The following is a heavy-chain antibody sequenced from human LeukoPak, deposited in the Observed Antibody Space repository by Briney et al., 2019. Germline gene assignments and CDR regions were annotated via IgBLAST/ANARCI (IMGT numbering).Heavy chain of an antibody. Sequence: GGSLRLSCAASGFTFSDYYMSWIRQAPGKGLEWVSYISSSGSTIYYADSVKGRFTISRDNAKNSLYLQMNSLRAEDTAVYYCSYDSSGYYYYFDYWGQGTLVTVSS. J-gene: IGHJ4*02. CDR2: ISSSGSTI. CDR3: SYDSSGYYYYFDY. V-gene: IGHV3-11*04. CDR1: GFTFSDYY. D-gene: IGHD3-22*01.